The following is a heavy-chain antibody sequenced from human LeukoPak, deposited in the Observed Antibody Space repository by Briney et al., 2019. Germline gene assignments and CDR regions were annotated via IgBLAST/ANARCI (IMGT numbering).Heavy chain of an antibody. V-gene: IGHV1-8*03. CDR3: ARRGLVAGIYDLVYGFDI. J-gene: IGHJ3*02. CDR2: VNPDTGET. D-gene: IGHD3/OR15-3a*01. Sequence: ASVTVSCKAAGYSFTTFHINWVRQAPGQGPEWMGWVNPDTGETGFAQKFQGRVTIAQNTSITTVYMELSSLTSEDTAVYYCARRGLVAGIYDLVYGFDIWGQGTMVTVSS. CDR1: GYSFTTFH.